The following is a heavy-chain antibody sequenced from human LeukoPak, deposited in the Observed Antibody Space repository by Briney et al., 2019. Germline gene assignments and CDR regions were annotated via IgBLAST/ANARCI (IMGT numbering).Heavy chain of an antibody. J-gene: IGHJ4*02. Sequence: GGSLRLSCEASGFTFNNYGMHWVRQAPGKGLEWVAVIWYDGSNKYYGDSVKGRFTISRDNSKNTLYLQMNSLRAEDTAVYYCARDVKGGDFYYFVYWGQGTLVTVSS. CDR2: IWYDGSNK. D-gene: IGHD2-21*02. V-gene: IGHV3-33*01. CDR1: GFTFNNYG. CDR3: ARDVKGGDFYYFVY.